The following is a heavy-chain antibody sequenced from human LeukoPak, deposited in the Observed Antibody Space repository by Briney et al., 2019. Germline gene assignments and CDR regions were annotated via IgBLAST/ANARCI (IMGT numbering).Heavy chain of an antibody. CDR3: ARTVRLGELSSPFDP. D-gene: IGHD3-16*02. V-gene: IGHV1-46*01. CDR1: GYTFTSYY. Sequence: ASVKVSCKASGYTFTSYYMHWVRQAPGQGLEWMGVINPSGGSTSYAQKFQGRVTMTRDTSTSTAYMELSSLRSEDTAVYYCARTVRLGELSSPFDPWGQGTLVTVSS. CDR2: INPSGGST. J-gene: IGHJ5*02.